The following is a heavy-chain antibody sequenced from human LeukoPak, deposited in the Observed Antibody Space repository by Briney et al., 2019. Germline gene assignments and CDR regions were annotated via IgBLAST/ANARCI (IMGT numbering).Heavy chain of an antibody. CDR1: GGSISSYY. CDR3: ARETVTGTTGFDY. V-gene: IGHV4-59*01. J-gene: IGHJ4*02. D-gene: IGHD1-7*01. Sequence: SETLSLTCTVSGGSISSYYWSWTRQPPGKGLEWIGYIYYSGSTNYNPSLKSRVTISVDTSKNQFSLKLSSVTAADTAVYYCARETVTGTTGFDYWGQGTLVTVSS. CDR2: IYYSGST.